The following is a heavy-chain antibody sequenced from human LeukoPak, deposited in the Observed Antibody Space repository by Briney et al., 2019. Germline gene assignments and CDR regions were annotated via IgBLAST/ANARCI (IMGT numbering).Heavy chain of an antibody. V-gene: IGHV4-59*01. CDR2: ADHTGST. CDR1: DDSITMYY. Sequence: SETLSLTCSVSDDSITMYYWTWIRQPPGKGLEWIGYADHTGSTNFNPSLNSRVTISIDTSMNHISLKLRSVTAADTAVYYCARIRGAFDLWGQGTMVTVSS. D-gene: IGHD3-10*01. J-gene: IGHJ3*01. CDR3: ARIRGAFDL.